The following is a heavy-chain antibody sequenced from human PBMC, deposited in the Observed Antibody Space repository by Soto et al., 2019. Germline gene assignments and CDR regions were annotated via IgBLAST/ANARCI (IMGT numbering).Heavy chain of an antibody. CDR3: ARARYFGVDV. J-gene: IGHJ6*02. Sequence: PSETLSLTCSVSGGSINDVTHYWAWIRQPPGKGLEWIATTYYSGSTHYTSSLKSRATISVDTSQNQFSLELTSVTAADTAVYHCARARYFGVDVWGQGTTVTVSS. D-gene: IGHD3-9*01. V-gene: IGHV4-39*01. CDR2: TYYSGST. CDR1: GGSINDVTHY.